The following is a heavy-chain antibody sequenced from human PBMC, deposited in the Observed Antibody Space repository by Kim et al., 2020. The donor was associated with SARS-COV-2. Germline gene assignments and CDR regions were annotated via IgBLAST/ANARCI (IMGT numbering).Heavy chain of an antibody. V-gene: IGHV1-46*01. Sequence: TYAQQFQGRVTMTRDTSTSTVYMERSSLRSEDTAVYYCARGGHDSDAFDIWGQGTMVTVSS. D-gene: IGHD3-3*01. CDR3: ARGGHDSDAFDI. J-gene: IGHJ3*02.